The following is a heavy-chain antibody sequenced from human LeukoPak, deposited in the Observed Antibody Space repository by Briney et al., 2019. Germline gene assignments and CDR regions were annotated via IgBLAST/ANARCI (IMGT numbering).Heavy chain of an antibody. D-gene: IGHD6-13*01. V-gene: IGHV4-4*07. CDR3: ASESPYSIAAAGTFDY. J-gene: IGHJ4*02. CDR2: IYTSGST. Sequence: PSETLSLTCTVSGGSISSYYWSWIRQPAGKGLEWIGRIYTSGSTNYNPSLKSRVTMSVDTSKNQFSLKLSSVTAADTAVYYCASESPYSIAAAGTFDYWGQGTLVTVSS. CDR1: GGSISSYY.